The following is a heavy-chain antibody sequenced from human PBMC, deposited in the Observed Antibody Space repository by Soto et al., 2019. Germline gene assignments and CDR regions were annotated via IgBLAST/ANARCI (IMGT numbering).Heavy chain of an antibody. CDR3: ARTPRDSSGYYYAHFDY. Sequence: TSETLSLTCAVYGGSFSGYYWSWIRQPPGKGLEWIGEINHSGSTNYNPSLKSRVTISVDTSKNQFSLKLSSVTAADTAVYYCARTPRDSSGYYYAHFDYWGQGTLVTVSS. D-gene: IGHD3-22*01. V-gene: IGHV4-34*01. J-gene: IGHJ4*02. CDR1: GGSFSGYY. CDR2: INHSGST.